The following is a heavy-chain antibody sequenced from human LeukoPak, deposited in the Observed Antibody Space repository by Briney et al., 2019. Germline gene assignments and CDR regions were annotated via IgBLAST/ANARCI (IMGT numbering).Heavy chain of an antibody. CDR1: GGTFSSYA. V-gene: IGHV1-69*05. J-gene: IGHJ4*02. Sequence: SVKVSCKASGGTFSSYAISWVRQAPGQGLEWRGGIIPIFGTANYAQKFQGRVTLTTETSTSTAYMELRSLTSDDTAIYYCASRIDYGGQYPYFNYWGQGTLVTVSS. D-gene: IGHD4-23*01. CDR3: ASRIDYGGQYPYFNY. CDR2: IIPIFGTA.